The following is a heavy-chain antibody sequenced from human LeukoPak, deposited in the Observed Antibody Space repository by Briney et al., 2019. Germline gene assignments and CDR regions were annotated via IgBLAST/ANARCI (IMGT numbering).Heavy chain of an antibody. CDR3: ASSPEGGSEPFDY. D-gene: IGHD1-14*01. Sequence: SETLSLTCAVSGGSISSSNWWSRVRQPPGKGLEWIGEIYHSGSTNYNPSLKSRVTISVDKSKNQFSLKLSSVTAADTAVYYCASSPEGGSEPFDYWGQGTLVTVSS. CDR2: IYHSGST. J-gene: IGHJ4*02. CDR1: GGSISSSNW. V-gene: IGHV4-4*02.